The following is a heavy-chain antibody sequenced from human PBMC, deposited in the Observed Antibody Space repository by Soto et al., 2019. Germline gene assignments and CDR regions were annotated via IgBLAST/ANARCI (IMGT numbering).Heavy chain of an antibody. CDR1: GGSISSYY. Sequence: PSGPLTLTCTVSGGSISSYYWSWIRQPPGKGLERIGYIYYSGSTNYNPSLKGRVTISVDTSKNQFSLKLSSVTAADTAVYYCARVVRAWWFDPWGQGTLVTVSS. D-gene: IGHD3-10*01. V-gene: IGHV4-59*01. CDR3: ARVVRAWWFDP. CDR2: IYYSGST. J-gene: IGHJ5*02.